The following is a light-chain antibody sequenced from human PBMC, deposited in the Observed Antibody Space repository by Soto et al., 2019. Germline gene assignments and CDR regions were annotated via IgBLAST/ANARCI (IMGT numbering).Light chain of an antibody. CDR1: QDINNY. CDR2: DAS. J-gene: IGKJ3*01. V-gene: IGKV1-33*01. Sequence: DIPMTQSPSSLSAFVGDRVTITCQANQDINNYLNWYQQKPGKAPKLLIYDASNLRAGVPSRFSGSGSGTDFTFTISGLQPEDIATYYCQQYDNLPRTFGPGTKVDIK. CDR3: QQYDNLPRT.